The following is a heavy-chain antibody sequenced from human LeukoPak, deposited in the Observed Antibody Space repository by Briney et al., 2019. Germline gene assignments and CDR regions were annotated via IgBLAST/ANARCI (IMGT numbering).Heavy chain of an antibody. CDR3: ARGGLYYDSY. V-gene: IGHV4-59*01. Sequence: SETLSLTCTVSGDSFSSYFWSWIRQPPGKGLEWIGYIYYSGSTNYNPSLKSRVTISVDTSKNQFSLKLSSVTAADTAVYYCARGGLYYDSYWGQGTLVTVSS. CDR2: IYYSGST. CDR1: GDSFSSYF. J-gene: IGHJ4*02. D-gene: IGHD3-3*01.